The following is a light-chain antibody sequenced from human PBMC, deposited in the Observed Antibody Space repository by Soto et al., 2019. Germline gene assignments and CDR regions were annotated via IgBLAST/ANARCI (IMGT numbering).Light chain of an antibody. CDR2: DVI. J-gene: IGLJ2*01. CDR3: SSYGGNNNVL. V-gene: IGLV2-8*01. Sequence: QSALTQPASVSGSPGQSITISCTGTSSDVGSYNLVSWYQQHPGKAPKLMIYDVIKRPSGVPDRFSGSKSGNTASLTVSGLQAEDEADYYCSSYGGNNNVLFGGGTKVTVL. CDR1: SSDVGSYNL.